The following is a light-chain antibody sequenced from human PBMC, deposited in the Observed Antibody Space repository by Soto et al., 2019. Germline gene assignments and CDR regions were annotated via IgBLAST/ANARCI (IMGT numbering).Light chain of an antibody. CDR2: SND. J-gene: IGLJ2*01. V-gene: IGLV1-44*01. CDR1: ASKIGTNT. Sequence: QSVLTQPPSASGTPGQGVTIFCSGGASKIGTNTVNWNKHLPGTAPNLLIYSNDLRPSGVPDRFSGSKSGTSASLAISGLQSEDEADYYCEAWDDSRYGAVFGGGTKLTVL. CDR3: EAWDDSRYGAV.